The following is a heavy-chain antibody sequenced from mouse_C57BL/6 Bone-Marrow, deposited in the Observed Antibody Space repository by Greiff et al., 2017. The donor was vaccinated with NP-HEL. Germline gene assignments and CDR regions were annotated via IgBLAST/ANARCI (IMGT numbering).Heavy chain of an antibody. J-gene: IGHJ3*01. D-gene: IGHD2-2*01. CDR3: AKRGGGYTWFAY. CDR2: ISRGSSTI. CDR1: GFTFSDYG. V-gene: IGHV5-17*01. Sequence: EVKLVESGGGLVKPGGSLKLSCAASGFTFSDYGMHWVRQAPEKGLEWVAYISRGSSTIYYADKVKGRFTISRDNAKNTLFLQMTSLRSEDTAMDYCAKRGGGYTWFAYWGQGTLVTVSA.